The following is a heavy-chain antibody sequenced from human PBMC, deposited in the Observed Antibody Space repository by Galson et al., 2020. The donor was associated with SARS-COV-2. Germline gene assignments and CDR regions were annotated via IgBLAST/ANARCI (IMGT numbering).Heavy chain of an antibody. V-gene: IGHV3-33*01. D-gene: IGHD5-18*01. CDR3: AREGGAMGEGHGAFDI. CDR1: GFTFSSYG. J-gene: IGHJ3*02. CDR2: IWYDGSNK. Sequence: GGSLRLSCAASGFTFSSYGMHWVRQAPGKGLEWVAVIWYDGSNKYYADSVKGRFTISRDNSKNTLYLQMNSLRAEDTAVYYCAREGGAMGEGHGAFDIWGQGTMVTVSS.